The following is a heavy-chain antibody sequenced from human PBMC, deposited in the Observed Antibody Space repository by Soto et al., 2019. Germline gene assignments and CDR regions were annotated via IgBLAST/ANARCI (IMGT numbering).Heavy chain of an antibody. D-gene: IGHD3-16*01. CDR1: GFTFSSYG. V-gene: IGHV3-30*18. J-gene: IGHJ6*03. CDR2: ISYDGSNK. Sequence: GGSLRLSCAASGFTFSSYGMHWVRQAPGKGLEWVAVISYDGSNKYYADSVKGRFTISRDNSKNTLYLQMNSLRAEDTAVCYCAKDRIQGGYYYYYMDVWGKGTTVTVSS. CDR3: AKDRIQGGYYYYYMDV.